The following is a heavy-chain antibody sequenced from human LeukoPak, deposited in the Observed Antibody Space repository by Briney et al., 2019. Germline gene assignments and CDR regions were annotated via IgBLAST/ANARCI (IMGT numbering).Heavy chain of an antibody. J-gene: IGHJ5*02. D-gene: IGHD4-17*01. CDR3: ARDPGGVTTKTNWFDP. CDR2: INPNSGGT. V-gene: IGHV1-2*02. CDR1: GYTFTGYY. Sequence: ASGKVSCKASGYTFTGYYMHWVRQAPGQGLEWMGWINPNSGGTNYAQKFQGRVTMTRDTSISTAYMELSRLRSDDTAVYYCARDPGGVTTKTNWFDPWGQGTLVTVSS.